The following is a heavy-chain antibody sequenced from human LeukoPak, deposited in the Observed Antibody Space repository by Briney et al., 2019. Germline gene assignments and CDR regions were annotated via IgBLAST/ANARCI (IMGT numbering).Heavy chain of an antibody. D-gene: IGHD5-24*01. J-gene: IGHJ6*04. Sequence: GGSLRLSCAASGFTFSSYSMNWVRQAPGKGLEWVSSISSSSSYIYYADSVKGRFTISRDNAKNSLYLQMNSLRAEDTAVYYCARDKVEMATINYYGMDVWAKGPRSPSPQ. V-gene: IGHV3-21*01. CDR3: ARDKVEMATINYYGMDV. CDR1: GFTFSSYS. CDR2: ISSSSSYI.